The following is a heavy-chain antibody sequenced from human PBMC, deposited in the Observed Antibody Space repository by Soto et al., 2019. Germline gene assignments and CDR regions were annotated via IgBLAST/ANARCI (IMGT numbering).Heavy chain of an antibody. CDR2: ISYSADKT. J-gene: IGHJ3*02. V-gene: IGHV3-23*01. CDR1: GFTFSNYV. Sequence: EVQLLESGGGLVQPGGSLRLSCAASGFTFSNYVMNWVRQAPGKGLEWVSTISYSADKTFYADSVKARFTISRDNSMDTLFLQMNSPRADDAAVYYCARRARTATTNWGAFDIWGQGTMVTVSS. D-gene: IGHD1-7*01. CDR3: ARRARTATTNWGAFDI.